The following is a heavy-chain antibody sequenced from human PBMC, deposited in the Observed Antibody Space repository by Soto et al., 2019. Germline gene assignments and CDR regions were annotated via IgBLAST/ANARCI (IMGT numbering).Heavy chain of an antibody. CDR1: GFTFTSSA. V-gene: IGHV1-58*01. D-gene: IGHD2-8*01. CDR2: IAVGSGYT. J-gene: IGHJ4*02. CDR3: AADATAWQQMVPSDY. Sequence: SVKVSCKASGFTFTSSAFQWVRQARGQRLEWIGRIAVGSGYTNYAQRFQDRVTLTRDMSTATTYMELSRLTSEDTAIYYCAADATAWQQMVPSDYWGQGTLVTVSS.